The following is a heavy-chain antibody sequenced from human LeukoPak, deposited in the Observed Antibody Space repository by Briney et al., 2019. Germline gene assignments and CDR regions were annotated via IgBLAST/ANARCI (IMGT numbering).Heavy chain of an antibody. CDR2: MNPNSGNT. D-gene: IGHD2-8*01. Sequence: ASVKVSCKASGYTSTSYDINWVRQATGQGLEWMGWMNPNSGNTGYAQKFQGRVTITRNTSISTAYMELSSLRSEDTAVYYCARGSGAYILYQRPNTYNWFDPWGQGTLVTVSS. V-gene: IGHV1-8*03. J-gene: IGHJ5*02. CDR1: GYTSTSYD. CDR3: ARGSGAYILYQRPNTYNWFDP.